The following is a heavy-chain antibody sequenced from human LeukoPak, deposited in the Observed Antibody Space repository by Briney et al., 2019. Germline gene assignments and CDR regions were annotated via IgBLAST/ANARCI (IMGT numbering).Heavy chain of an antibody. CDR1: GGTFSSYA. J-gene: IGHJ6*03. CDR2: IIPIFGTA. CDR3: ARAGRYCSGGSCPINTSYYYYMDV. D-gene: IGHD2-15*01. V-gene: IGHV1-69*05. Sequence: GASVKVSCKASGGTFSSYAISWVRQAPGQGLEWTGRIIPIFGTANYAQKFQGRVTITTDESTSTAYMELSSLRSEDTAVYYCARAGRYCSGGSCPINTSYYYYMDVWGKGTTVTVSS.